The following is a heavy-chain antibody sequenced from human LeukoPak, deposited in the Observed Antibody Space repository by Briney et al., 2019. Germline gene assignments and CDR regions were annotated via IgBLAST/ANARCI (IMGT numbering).Heavy chain of an antibody. D-gene: IGHD3-10*01. CDR1: GCTFTSYG. V-gene: IGHV1-18*01. J-gene: IGHJ6*02. Sequence: GAPVKVSCKASGCTFTSYGISWVRQAPGQGLEWMGWISAYNGNTNYAQKLQGRVTMTTDTSTSTAYMELRSLRSDDTAVYYCARDLVRGVSSPYYGMDVWGQGTMVTVSS. CDR3: ARDLVRGVSSPYYGMDV. CDR2: ISAYNGNT.